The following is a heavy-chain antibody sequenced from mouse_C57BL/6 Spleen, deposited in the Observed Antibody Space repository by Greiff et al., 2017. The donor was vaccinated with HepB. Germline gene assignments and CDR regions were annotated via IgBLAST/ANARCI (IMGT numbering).Heavy chain of an antibody. CDR3: ARGYYLGLDY. CDR2: ISYSGST. CDR1: GYSITSGYD. Sequence: EVQLQESGPGMVKPSQSLSLTCTVTGYSITSGYDWHWIRHFPGNKLEWMGYISYSGSTNYNPSLKSRISITHDTSKNHFFLTLNSVTTEDTATYYCARGYYLGLDYWGQGTSVTVSS. V-gene: IGHV3-1*01. J-gene: IGHJ4*01. D-gene: IGHD2-1*01.